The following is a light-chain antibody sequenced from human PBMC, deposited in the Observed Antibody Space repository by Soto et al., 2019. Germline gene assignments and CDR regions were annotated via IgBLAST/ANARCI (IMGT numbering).Light chain of an antibody. V-gene: IGKV1-6*01. CDR3: QQANSFLWT. CDR2: AAS. Sequence: AIQMTQSPSSLSASVGDRVTITGRASQGIRNDLGCYQQKPGKAPKLLIHAASSLQSGVPSRFSGSGSGTDFTLTISSLQPEDFATYYCQQANSFLWTFGQGTKV. CDR1: QGIRND. J-gene: IGKJ1*01.